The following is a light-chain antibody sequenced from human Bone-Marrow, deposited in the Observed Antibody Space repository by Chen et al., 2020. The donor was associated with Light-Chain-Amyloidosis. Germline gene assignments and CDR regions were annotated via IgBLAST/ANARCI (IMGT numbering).Light chain of an antibody. CDR3: TSYTSSGTLYV. CDR1: SSDVGGYNY. J-gene: IGLJ1*01. CDR2: NVS. Sequence: QSALTQPASVSGPPGQSIALSCTGTSSDVGGYNYVSWYQQHPGKAPKLIIYNVSYRPSGVANRFAGSKADNTASLTISGLQAEDAADYYCTSYTSSGTLYVFGTGTKVTVL. V-gene: IGLV2-14*03.